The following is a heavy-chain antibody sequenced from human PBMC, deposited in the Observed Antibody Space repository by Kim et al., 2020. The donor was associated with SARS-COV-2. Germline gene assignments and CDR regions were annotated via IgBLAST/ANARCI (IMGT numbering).Heavy chain of an antibody. J-gene: IGHJ6*02. Sequence: GGSLRLSCAASGFTFSSYGMHWVRQAPGKGLEWVAVISYDGSNKYYADSVKGRFTISRDNSKNTLYLQMNSLRAEDTAVYYCAKANGSGIYYGMDVWGQGTTVTVSS. CDR3: AKANGSGIYYGMDV. V-gene: IGHV3-30*18. CDR1: GFTFSSYG. D-gene: IGHD3-10*01. CDR2: ISYDGSNK.